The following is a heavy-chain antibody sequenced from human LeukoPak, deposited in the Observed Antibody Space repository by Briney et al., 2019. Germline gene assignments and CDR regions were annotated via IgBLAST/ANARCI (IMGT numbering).Heavy chain of an antibody. V-gene: IGHV3-7*01. D-gene: IGHD3-22*01. J-gene: IGHJ4*02. Sequence: GGSLRLSCAASGFTFDDYGMSWVRQAPGKGLEWVVNIKQDGSEKYYVDSVKGRFTISRDNAKNSLYLQMNSLRAEDTAVYYCARSYDSSGYYYMMDYWGQGTLVTVSS. CDR3: ARSYDSSGYYYMMDY. CDR2: IKQDGSEK. CDR1: GFTFDDYG.